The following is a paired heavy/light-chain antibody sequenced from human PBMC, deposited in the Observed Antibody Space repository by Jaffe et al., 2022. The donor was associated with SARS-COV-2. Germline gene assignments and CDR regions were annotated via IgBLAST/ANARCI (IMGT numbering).Heavy chain of an antibody. Sequence: EVQLVESGGGLVKPGGSLRLSCAASGFTFNNAWMSWVRQAPGKGLEWVGRIKSKTDGGTTDYAAPVKGRFTISRDDSKNTLYLQMNSLKTEDTAVYYCTTSPAMALYYYYYMDVWGKGTTVTVSS. V-gene: IGHV3-15*01. D-gene: IGHD5-18*01. CDR2: IKSKTDGGTT. CDR1: GFTFNNAW. CDR3: TTSPAMALYYYYYMDV. J-gene: IGHJ6*03.
Light chain of an antibody. CDR3: QQYNSSPLT. CDR1: QSISSW. J-gene: IGKJ4*01. CDR2: KAS. V-gene: IGKV1-5*03. Sequence: DIQMTQSPSTLSASVGDRVTITCRASQSISSWLAWYQQKPGKAPKFLIYKASSLESGVPSRFSGSGSGTEFTLTISSLQPDDFATYYCQQYNSSPLTFGGGTKVEIK.